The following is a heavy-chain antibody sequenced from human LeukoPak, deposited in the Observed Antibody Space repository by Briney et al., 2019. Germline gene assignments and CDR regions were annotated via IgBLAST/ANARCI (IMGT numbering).Heavy chain of an antibody. Sequence: SVKVSCKASGGTFSSYAISWVRQAPGQGLEWMGGIIPIFGTANYAQKFQGRVTITADKSTSTAYMELSGLRSEDTAVYYCAYQGYYYGSGSYYGRNYWGQGTLVTVSS. CDR1: GGTFSSYA. CDR3: AYQGYYYGSGSYYGRNY. V-gene: IGHV1-69*06. J-gene: IGHJ4*02. CDR2: IIPIFGTA. D-gene: IGHD3-10*01.